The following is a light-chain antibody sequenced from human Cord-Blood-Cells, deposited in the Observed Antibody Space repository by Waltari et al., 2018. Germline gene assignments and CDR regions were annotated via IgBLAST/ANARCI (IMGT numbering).Light chain of an antibody. J-gene: IGKJ4*01. Sequence: DIQMPQSPSTLSASVGDRVTITFRASQSISSWLAWYQQKPGKAPKLLIYKASSLESGVPSRFSGSGSGTEFTLTISSLQPDDFATYYCQQYNSYLTFGGGTKVEIK. CDR1: QSISSW. CDR2: KAS. CDR3: QQYNSYLT. V-gene: IGKV1-5*03.